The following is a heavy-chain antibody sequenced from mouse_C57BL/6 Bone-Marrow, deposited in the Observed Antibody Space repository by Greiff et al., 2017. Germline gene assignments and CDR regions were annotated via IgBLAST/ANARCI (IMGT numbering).Heavy chain of an antibody. CDR2: IWRGGST. J-gene: IGHJ4*01. CDR1: GFSLTSYG. V-gene: IGHV2-5*01. CDR3: AKIAYYSNYGYAMDY. Sequence: QVQLKESGPGLVQPSQSLSITCTVSGFSLTSYGVHWVRQSPGKGLEWLGVIWRGGSTDYNAAFMSRLSITTDNSKSQVFFKMNSLQADDTAIYYCAKIAYYSNYGYAMDYWGQGTSVTVSS. D-gene: IGHD2-5*01.